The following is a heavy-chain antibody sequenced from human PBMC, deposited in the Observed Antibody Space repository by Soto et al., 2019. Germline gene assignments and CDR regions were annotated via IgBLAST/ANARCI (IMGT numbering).Heavy chain of an antibody. Sequence: QVQLVQSGAEVKKPGASVKVSCKVSGYTLTELSMHWVRQAPGKGLEWMGGFDPEDGETIYAQKFQGRVTMTKDTSTDTAYMELSSLRSEDTAVYYCATDRRDYDSSGYYYWGQGTLVTVSS. D-gene: IGHD3-22*01. CDR2: FDPEDGET. J-gene: IGHJ4*02. CDR1: GYTLTELS. CDR3: ATDRRDYDSSGYYY. V-gene: IGHV1-24*01.